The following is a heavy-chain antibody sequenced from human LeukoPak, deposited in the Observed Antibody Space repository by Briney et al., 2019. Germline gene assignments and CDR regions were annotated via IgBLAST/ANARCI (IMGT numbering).Heavy chain of an antibody. J-gene: IGHJ6*02. D-gene: IGHD6-13*01. CDR1: GGSISSGSYY. CDR2: IYYSGST. CDR3: ASGDNSNWYYFNGMDV. Sequence: PSQTLSLTCTVSGGSISSGSYYWSWIRQPPGKGLEWIGYIYYSGSTNYNPSLKSRVTISVDTSKNQFSLKLSSVTAADTAVYYCASGDNSNWYYFNGMDVWGQGTTVTVSS. V-gene: IGHV4-61*01.